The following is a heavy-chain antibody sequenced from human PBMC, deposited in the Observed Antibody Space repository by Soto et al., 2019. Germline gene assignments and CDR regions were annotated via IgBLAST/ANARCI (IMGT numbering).Heavy chain of an antibody. J-gene: IGHJ4*02. Sequence: SETLSLTCAVSGGSITSINWWNWVRQPPGKGLEWIGEIYHSGSASYNPSLKSRVTISVDKSKNQFSLNLSPVTAADTAVYYCARMTFDDYFDYWGQGTLVTVSS. CDR2: IYHSGSA. CDR1: GGSITSINW. V-gene: IGHV4-4*02. D-gene: IGHD2-21*02. CDR3: ARMTFDDYFDY.